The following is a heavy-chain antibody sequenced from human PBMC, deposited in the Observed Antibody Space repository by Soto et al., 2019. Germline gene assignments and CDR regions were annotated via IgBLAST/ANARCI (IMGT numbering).Heavy chain of an antibody. CDR3: TTVIVGATGY. D-gene: IGHD1-26*01. Sequence: EVQLVESGGGLVQPGGSLKLSCAASGFTFSDSAMHWVRQASGKGLEWVGRIRSKGNSYATAYAASVKGRFTISRDDSKNTAYLQMNSLKTEDPAVYYCTTVIVGATGYWGQGTLVTVSS. CDR2: IRSKGNSYAT. CDR1: GFTFSDSA. J-gene: IGHJ4*02. V-gene: IGHV3-73*02.